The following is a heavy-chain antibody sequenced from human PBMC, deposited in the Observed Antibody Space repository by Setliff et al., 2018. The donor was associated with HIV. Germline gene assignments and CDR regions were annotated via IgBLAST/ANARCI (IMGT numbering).Heavy chain of an antibody. J-gene: IGHJ3*02. Sequence: SVKVSCKASGGTFSSYTISWVRQAPGQGLEWMGRIIPILGIANYAQKFQGRVTITTDESTSTAYMELRSLRSDDTAVYYCARMIVLSASSPPNAFDIWGQGTMVTVSS. V-gene: IGHV1-69*02. CDR3: ARMIVLSASSPPNAFDI. D-gene: IGHD3-22*01. CDR1: GGTFSSYT. CDR2: IIPILGIA.